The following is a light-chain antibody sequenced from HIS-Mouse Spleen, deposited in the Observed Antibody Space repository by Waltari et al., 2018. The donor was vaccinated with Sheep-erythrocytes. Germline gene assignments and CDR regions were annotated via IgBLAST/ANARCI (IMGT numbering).Light chain of an antibody. Sequence: QSALTQPRSVSGSPGQSVTIPCTGTSSVFVGYNYLPWYQQHPGKAPKLMIYDVSKRPSGVPDRFSGSKSGNTASLTISGLQAEDEADYYCCSYAGSYNHVFATGTKVTVL. CDR2: DVS. CDR1: SSVFVGYNY. J-gene: IGLJ1*01. V-gene: IGLV2-11*01. CDR3: CSYAGSYNHV.